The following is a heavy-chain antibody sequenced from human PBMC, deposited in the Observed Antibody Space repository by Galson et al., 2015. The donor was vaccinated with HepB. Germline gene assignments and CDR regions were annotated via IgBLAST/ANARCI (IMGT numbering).Heavy chain of an antibody. CDR3: AKDRWDDGEPDF. CDR2: IRYDGSNK. CDR1: GFTFSSYG. D-gene: IGHD1-1*01. V-gene: IGHV3-30*02. Sequence: SLRLSCAASGFTFSSYGMHWVCQAPGKGLEWVAFIRYDGSNKNYADSVKGRFTISRDNSKNTLYLQMNSLRAADTAVYYCAKDRWDDGEPDFWGQGTLVTVSS. J-gene: IGHJ4*02.